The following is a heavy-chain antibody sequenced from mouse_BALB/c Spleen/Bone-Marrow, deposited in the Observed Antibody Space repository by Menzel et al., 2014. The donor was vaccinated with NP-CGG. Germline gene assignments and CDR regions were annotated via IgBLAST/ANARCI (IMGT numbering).Heavy chain of an antibody. CDR1: GYTSTSYW. D-gene: IGHD4-1*01. J-gene: IGHJ2*01. CDR2: VDPSDSKT. CDR3: ARNWAFDY. Sequence: SGAALVRPGASVKLSCKASGYTSTSYWMNWVKQRPGQGLEWIGMVDPSDSKTHFNQMFKDKATLTVDKSSSTAYMHLSSLTSEDSAVYYCARNWAFDYWGQGTTLTVSS. V-gene: IGHV1-61*01.